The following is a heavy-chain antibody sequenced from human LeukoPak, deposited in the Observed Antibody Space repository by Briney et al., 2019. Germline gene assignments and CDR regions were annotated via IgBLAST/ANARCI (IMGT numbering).Heavy chain of an antibody. CDR2: VLSDGSDQ. D-gene: IGHD3-10*01. CDR3: ARVSNPGWFDYYYMDV. Sequence: PGGSLRLSCAASGFTFNSYAMKWVRQAPGQGLEWLAVVLSDGSDQYYGDSVQGRFTVSRDNSKNTLYLQMDNLRFEDTAVYYCARVSNPGWFDYYYMDVWGKGTTVIVSS. J-gene: IGHJ6*03. CDR1: GFTFNSYA. V-gene: IGHV3-30*04.